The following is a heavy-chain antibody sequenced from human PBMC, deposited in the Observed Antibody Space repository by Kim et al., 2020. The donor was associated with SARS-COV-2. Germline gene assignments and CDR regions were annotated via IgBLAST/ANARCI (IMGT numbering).Heavy chain of an antibody. D-gene: IGHD3-22*01. J-gene: IGHJ6*02. CDR3: ASKTYYYDSSGYYTNYGMDV. CDR1: GFTFSSYW. CDR2: INSDGSST. Sequence: GGSLRLSCAASGFTFSSYWMHWVRQAPGKGLVWVSRINSDGSSTSYADSVKGRFTISRDNAKNTLYLQMNSLRAEDTAVYYCASKTYYYDSSGYYTNYGMDVWGQGTTVTVSS. V-gene: IGHV3-74*01.